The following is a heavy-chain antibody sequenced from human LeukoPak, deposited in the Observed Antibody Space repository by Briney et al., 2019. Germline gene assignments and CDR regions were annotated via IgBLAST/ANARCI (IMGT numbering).Heavy chain of an antibody. J-gene: IGHJ4*02. V-gene: IGHV1-2*06. CDR3: ARDWNGSGWSYFDY. CDR2: INPNSGGT. Sequence: ASVKVSCKASGYTFTGYYMHWVRQAPGQGLEWMGRINPNSGGTNYAQKFQGRVTMTRDTSISTAYMELSRLRSDDTAVYYCARDWNGSGWSYFDYWGQGTLVTVSS. CDR1: GYTFTGYY. D-gene: IGHD6-19*01.